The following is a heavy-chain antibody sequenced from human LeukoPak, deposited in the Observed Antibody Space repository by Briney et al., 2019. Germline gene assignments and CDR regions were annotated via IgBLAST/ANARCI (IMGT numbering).Heavy chain of an antibody. CDR1: GFTFDDYG. V-gene: IGHV3-20*04. Sequence: GGSLRLSCAASGFTFDDYGMSWFRQAPGKGLEWVSGINWNGGSTGYADSVKGRFTISRDNAKNSLYLQMNSLRAEDTALYYCARDHSAGHIAANDYWGQGTLVTVSS. D-gene: IGHD6-6*01. CDR2: INWNGGST. J-gene: IGHJ4*02. CDR3: ARDHSAGHIAANDY.